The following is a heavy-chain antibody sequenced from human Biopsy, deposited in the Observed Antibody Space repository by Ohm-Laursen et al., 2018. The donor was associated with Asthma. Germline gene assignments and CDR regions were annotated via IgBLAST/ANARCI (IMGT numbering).Heavy chain of an antibody. CDR1: GGSINIGDYY. D-gene: IGHD4-17*01. CDR2: IYYSGST. Sequence: TLSLTCTVSGGSINIGDYYWSWIRQHPVKGLEWIGHIYYSGSTYFNPSLNSRVSLSLDKSKNQISLRLTSVTAADTAVYYCARTTYGDDGFDAWGQGTLVTVSS. CDR3: ARTTYGDDGFDA. J-gene: IGHJ5*02. V-gene: IGHV4-31*03.